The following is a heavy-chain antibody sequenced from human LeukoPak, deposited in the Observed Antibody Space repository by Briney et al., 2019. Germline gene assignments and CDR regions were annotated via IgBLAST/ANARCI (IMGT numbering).Heavy chain of an antibody. CDR2: IYYSGRT. CDR1: GGSISSYY. V-gene: IGHV4-59*01. D-gene: IGHD3-10*01. Sequence: SETLSLTCTVSGGSISSYYWSWLRQPPGKGLEWIGYIYYSGRTNYNPSLKSRVHISVDTSKNQFYVKLRSVTAEDPAVYCCARGLQGELLGAFDTWGKGTMVTVSS. J-gene: IGHJ3*02. CDR3: ARGLQGELLGAFDT.